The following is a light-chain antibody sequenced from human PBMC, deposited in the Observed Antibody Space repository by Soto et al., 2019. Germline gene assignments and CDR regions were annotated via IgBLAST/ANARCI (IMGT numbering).Light chain of an antibody. CDR3: QKYNSAPALT. V-gene: IGKV3-20*01. Sequence: EIVLTQSPGTLSLSPGERATLSCRASQSVSSSYLAWYQQKPGQAPRLLIYGASTLQSGVPSRFSGSGSGTDFTLTISSLQPEDVATYYCQKYNSAPALTFGGGTKVEIK. J-gene: IGKJ4*01. CDR2: GAS. CDR1: QSVSSSY.